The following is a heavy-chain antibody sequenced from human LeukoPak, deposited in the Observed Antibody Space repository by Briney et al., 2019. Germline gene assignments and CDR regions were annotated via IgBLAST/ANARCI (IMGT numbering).Heavy chain of an antibody. CDR2: IYYSGST. CDR3: AREPSTWIGMDV. D-gene: IGHD5-12*01. Sequence: SETLSLTCAVYGGSFSGYYWSWIRQPPGKGLEWIGYIYYSGSTNYNPSLKSRVTISVDTSKNQFSLKLSSVTAADTAVYYCAREPSTWIGMDVWGKGTTVTVSS. CDR1: GGSFSGYY. J-gene: IGHJ6*04. V-gene: IGHV4-59*01.